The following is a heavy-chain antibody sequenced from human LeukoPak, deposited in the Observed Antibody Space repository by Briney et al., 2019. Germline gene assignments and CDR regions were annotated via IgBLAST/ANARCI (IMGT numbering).Heavy chain of an antibody. V-gene: IGHV3-74*01. D-gene: IGHD6-19*01. J-gene: IGHJ3*02. CDR2: IISDGGST. CDR1: GFTFSTYW. CDR3: AREDVNIAVAASGAFDI. Sequence: GGSLRLSCAASGFTFSTYWMHWVRQAPGKGLVWVSRIISDGGSTSYADSVKGRFTISRDNAKNKLYLQMNSLRAEDTAVYYCAREDVNIAVAASGAFDIWGQGTMVTVSS.